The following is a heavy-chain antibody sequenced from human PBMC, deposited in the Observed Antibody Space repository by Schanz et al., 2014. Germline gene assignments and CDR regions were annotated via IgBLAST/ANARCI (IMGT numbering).Heavy chain of an antibody. J-gene: IGHJ4*02. V-gene: IGHV3-30*02. D-gene: IGHD6-13*01. Sequence: QVQLVESGGGVVQPGGSLRLSCVASGFTFSSSGMHWVRQAPGKGLEWVAFIRYTGGNKYYPDSVKGRFTISRDNSKTTVDLQMNSLRPEDTPVYNCVKDLGGSSSSWYSHFDHWGLGTLVTVSS. CDR2: IRYTGGNK. CDR3: VKDLGGSSSSWYSHFDH. CDR1: GFTFSSSG.